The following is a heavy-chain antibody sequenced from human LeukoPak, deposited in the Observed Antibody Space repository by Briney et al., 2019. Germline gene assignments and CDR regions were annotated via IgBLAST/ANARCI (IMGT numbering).Heavy chain of an antibody. CDR2: INPNSGGT. Sequence: ASVKVSCKASGYTFTGYYMHWVRQAPGQGLEWMGWINPNSGGTNYAQKFQGRVTMTRDTSISTAYMELSRLRSDDTAVYYCARDLWYYYDSSGYYLGSFWGQGTLVTVSS. V-gene: IGHV1-2*02. D-gene: IGHD3-22*01. J-gene: IGHJ4*02. CDR3: ARDLWYYYDSSGYYLGSF. CDR1: GYTFTGYY.